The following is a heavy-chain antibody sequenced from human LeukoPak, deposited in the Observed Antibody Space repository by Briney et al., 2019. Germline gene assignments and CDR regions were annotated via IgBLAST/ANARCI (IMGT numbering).Heavy chain of an antibody. Sequence: SETLSLTCAVYGGSFSGYYWSWIRQPPGKGLEWIGEINHSGSTNYNPSLKSRVTISVDTSKNQFSLTLSSVTAADTAVYYCARHGGGVVVIDAFDIWGQGTMVTVSS. CDR1: GGSFSGYY. CDR3: ARHGGGVVVIDAFDI. V-gene: IGHV4-34*01. CDR2: INHSGST. D-gene: IGHD3-22*01. J-gene: IGHJ3*02.